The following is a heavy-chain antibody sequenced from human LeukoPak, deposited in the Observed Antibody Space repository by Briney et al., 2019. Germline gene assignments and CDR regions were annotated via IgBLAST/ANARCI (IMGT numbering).Heavy chain of an antibody. CDR3: ARVSYYGSVSYYNDY. V-gene: IGHV3-48*02. Sequence: GGSLRLSCAASGFSFSTYSMNWVRQAPGKGLEWVSYISGSSSTIYCADSVKGRFTISRDSAKNSLFLQMNSLRDEDTAVYYCARVSYYGSVSYYNDYWGQGTLVTVSS. J-gene: IGHJ4*02. CDR1: GFSFSTYS. CDR2: ISGSSSTI. D-gene: IGHD3-10*01.